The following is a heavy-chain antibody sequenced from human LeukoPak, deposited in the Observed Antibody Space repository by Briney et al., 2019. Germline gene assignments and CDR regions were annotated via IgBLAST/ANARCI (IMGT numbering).Heavy chain of an antibody. Sequence: GRSLRLSCAASGFTFSDYYMTWIRQAPGKGLEWVSYISSSGSTKYYTDSVKGRFTISRDNAKNSLYLQMNSLRDEDTAVYYCARDDPYSSNYYMDVWAKGTTVTVSS. CDR3: ARDDPYSSNYYMDV. CDR1: GFTFSDYY. J-gene: IGHJ6*03. CDR2: ISSSGSTK. V-gene: IGHV3-11*01. D-gene: IGHD6-19*01.